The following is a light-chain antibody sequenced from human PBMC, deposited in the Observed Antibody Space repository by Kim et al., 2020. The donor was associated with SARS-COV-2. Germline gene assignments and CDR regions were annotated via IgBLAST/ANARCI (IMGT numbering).Light chain of an antibody. CDR1: QNIRNNF. Sequence: EIVLSQSPGTLSLSPGETATLSCGASQNIRNNFLAWYQQKPGQAPRLLIFGAFNRASGIPDRFSGSGSGTEFTLSISRLEPEDFAVYYCQQYGSSLYTFGQGTKLEI. V-gene: IGKV3-20*01. J-gene: IGKJ2*01. CDR3: QQYGSSLYT. CDR2: GAF.